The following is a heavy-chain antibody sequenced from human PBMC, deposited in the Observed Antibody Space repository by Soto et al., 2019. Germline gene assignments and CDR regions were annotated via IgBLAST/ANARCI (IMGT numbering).Heavy chain of an antibody. V-gene: IGHV5-51*01. CDR1: GYSFTSYS. D-gene: IGHD3-3*01. Sequence: PGESLKISCKGSGYSFTSYSIAWVRHMPGKGLEWMGIIYPGDSDTRYSPSFQGQVTISADKSISTAYLQWSSLKASDTAMYYCARPSYDFWNGYRSIRAFDIWRQGTMVTGSS. CDR3: ARPSYDFWNGYRSIRAFDI. CDR2: IYPGDSDT. J-gene: IGHJ3*02.